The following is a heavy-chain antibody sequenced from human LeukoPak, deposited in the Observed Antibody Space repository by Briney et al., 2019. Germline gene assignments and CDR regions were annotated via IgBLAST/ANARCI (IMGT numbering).Heavy chain of an antibody. CDR2: ISGSASST. Sequence: GGSLRLSCAASGFTFNNYAMSWVCQTPGKGPEWVSGISGSASSTYYTDSVKGRFTISRDNSKNTLYLQMNSLRAEDTALYYCAKDKHEVVPAADEYWGQGTLVTVSS. D-gene: IGHD2-2*01. CDR3: AKDKHEVVPAADEY. J-gene: IGHJ4*02. V-gene: IGHV3-23*01. CDR1: GFTFNNYA.